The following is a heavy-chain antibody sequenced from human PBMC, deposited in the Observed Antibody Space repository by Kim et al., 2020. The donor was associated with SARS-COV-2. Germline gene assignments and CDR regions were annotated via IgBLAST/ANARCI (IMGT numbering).Heavy chain of an antibody. V-gene: IGHV3-48*03. D-gene: IGHD2-21*02. Sequence: SVKGRFTISRDNAKNSLYLQMNSLRGEDTAVYYCARGGQEYCGGDCYSGYWGQGTLVTVSS. CDR3: ARGGQEYCGGDCYSGY. J-gene: IGHJ4*02.